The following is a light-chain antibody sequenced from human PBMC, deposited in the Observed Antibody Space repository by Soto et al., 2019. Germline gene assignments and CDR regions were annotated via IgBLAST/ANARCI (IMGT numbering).Light chain of an antibody. V-gene: IGKV1-5*01. CDR3: QQYNSYSRT. CDR1: QSISTW. Sequence: DIQMTQSPSTLSAFVGDRVTITCRASQSISTWLAWYQQKPGKAPDLLIYDASSLQSGVPSRFSGSGSGTEFTLTISSLQPDDFATYYCQQYNSYSRTFDQGTKVEIK. J-gene: IGKJ1*01. CDR2: DAS.